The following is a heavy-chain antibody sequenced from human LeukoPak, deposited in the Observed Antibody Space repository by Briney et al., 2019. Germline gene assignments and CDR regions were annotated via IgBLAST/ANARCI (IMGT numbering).Heavy chain of an antibody. D-gene: IGHD5-18*01. CDR1: GGSISSSSYY. CDR3: ARGARGYSYGLYYYYGMDV. V-gene: IGHV4-39*07. CDR2: INHSGST. Sequence: SETLSLTCTVSGGSISSSSYYWGWIRQPPGKGLEWIGEINHSGSTNYNPSLKSRVTISVDTSKNQFSLKLSSVTAADTAVYYCARGARGYSYGLYYYYGMDVWGQGTTVTVSS. J-gene: IGHJ6*02.